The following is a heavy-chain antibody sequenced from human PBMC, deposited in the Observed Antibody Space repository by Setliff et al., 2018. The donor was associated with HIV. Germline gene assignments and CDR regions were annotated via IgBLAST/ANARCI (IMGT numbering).Heavy chain of an antibody. CDR2: MNPSGGIT. CDR1: GYTLTNYH. Sequence: ASVKVSCKAAGYTLTNYHMHWVRQAPGQGLEWMGVMNPSGGITTSAQKFLGRVTMTKDTSTSTVYMEVSNLKSEDTAVYYCASAPLTTVTTGPRYYLDSWGQGTLVTVSS. CDR3: ASAPLTTVTTGPRYYLDS. V-gene: IGHV1-46*01. J-gene: IGHJ4*02. D-gene: IGHD4-17*01.